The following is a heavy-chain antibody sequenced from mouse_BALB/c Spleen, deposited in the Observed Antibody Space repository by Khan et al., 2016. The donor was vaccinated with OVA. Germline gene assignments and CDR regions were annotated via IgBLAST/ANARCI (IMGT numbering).Heavy chain of an antibody. CDR3: ARAGYGGFAY. D-gene: IGHD1-1*02. V-gene: IGHV5-4*02. J-gene: IGHJ3*01. CDR2: ISDGGSST. Sequence: EVELVESGGGLVKPGGSLKLSCAASGFTFSDYYMYWVRQTPEKRLEWVATISDGGSSTYYPASVKGRFTISRDNAKNNLYLQMSSQKSEDTAIYYCARAGYGGFAYWGQGTLVTVSA. CDR1: GFTFSDYY.